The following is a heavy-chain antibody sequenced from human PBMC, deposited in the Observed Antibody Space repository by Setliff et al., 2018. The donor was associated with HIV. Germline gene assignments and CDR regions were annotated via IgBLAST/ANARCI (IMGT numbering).Heavy chain of an antibody. V-gene: IGHV4-59*01. J-gene: IGHJ4*02. CDR2: IYYTGST. CDR3: ARTPSRGGFDY. D-gene: IGHD3-16*01. Sequence: KTSETLSLTCTVSGGSINSYFWSWIRQPPGKGLEWIAYIYYTGSTNYNPSLKSRVTISLDTSKNQFSLNVNSVTAADTAVYYCARTPSRGGFDYWGQGTLVT. CDR1: GGSINSYF.